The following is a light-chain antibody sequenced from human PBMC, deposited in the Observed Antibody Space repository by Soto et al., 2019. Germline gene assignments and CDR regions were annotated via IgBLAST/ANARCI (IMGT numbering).Light chain of an antibody. CDR3: QQYNDWPYN. J-gene: IGKJ2*01. CDR1: QSVDSN. Sequence: EVVMTQSPATQSVSPGERATLSCRASQSVDSNLAWYQQKPGQAPRLLIYRASTRAAGIPDTFSGSGSGTEFTLTISRLQSEDFAVYYCQQYNDWPYNFGQGTKLDIK. CDR2: RAS. V-gene: IGKV3-15*01.